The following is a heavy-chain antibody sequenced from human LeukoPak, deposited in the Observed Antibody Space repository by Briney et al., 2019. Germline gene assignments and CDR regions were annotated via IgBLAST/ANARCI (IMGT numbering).Heavy chain of an antibody. D-gene: IGHD3-10*01. Sequence: SETLPLTCTVPGGSISGYYWTWIRQPAGKGLEWIGRIFSSGSTAYNPSLKSRVTMSGDTSKNQFSLKLSSVTAADTAIYFCARHLWFGDPTGFDPWGQGTLVTVSS. J-gene: IGHJ5*02. CDR2: IFSSGST. CDR1: GGSISGYY. CDR3: ARHLWFGDPTGFDP. V-gene: IGHV4-4*07.